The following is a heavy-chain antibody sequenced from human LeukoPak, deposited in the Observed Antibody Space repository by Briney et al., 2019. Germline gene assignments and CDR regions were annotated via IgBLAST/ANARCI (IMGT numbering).Heavy chain of an antibody. CDR1: GFTFSTYA. V-gene: IGHV3-30*18. J-gene: IGHJ4*02. Sequence: PGKSLRLSCAASGFTFSTYAMHWVRQAPGKGREWLTVMSYDGNIKYYADSVKGRFTISRDNSENTLYLQMNSLIAEDTAVYFCAKDSLWGSYRYTYFDYWGQGTLVTVST. D-gene: IGHD3-16*02. CDR3: AKDSLWGSYRYTYFDY. CDR2: MSYDGNIK.